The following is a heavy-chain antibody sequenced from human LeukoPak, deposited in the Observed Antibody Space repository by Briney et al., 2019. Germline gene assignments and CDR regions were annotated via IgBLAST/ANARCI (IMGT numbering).Heavy chain of an antibody. V-gene: IGHV4-39*07. CDR2: IYYSGST. CDR3: ARDRWTTTNYFDY. D-gene: IGHD4-17*01. Sequence: SETLSLTCTVSGGSISSSSYYWGWIRQPPGKGLEWIGSIYYSGSTYYNPSLKSRVTISVDTSKNQFSLKLSSVTAADTAVYYCARDRWTTTNYFDYWGQGTLVTVSS. CDR1: GGSISSSSYY. J-gene: IGHJ4*02.